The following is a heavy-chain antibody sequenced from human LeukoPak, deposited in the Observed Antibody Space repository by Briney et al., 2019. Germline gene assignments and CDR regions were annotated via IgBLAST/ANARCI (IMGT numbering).Heavy chain of an antibody. CDR2: INTNTGNP. CDR3: ARGQYCSGGSCYEGWFDP. CDR1: GYTFTSYA. D-gene: IGHD2-15*01. J-gene: IGHJ5*02. V-gene: IGHV7-4-1*01. Sequence: ASVKVSCKASGYTFTSYAMNWVRQAPGQGREWMGWINTNTGNPTYAQGFPGRFVFSLDTSVSTAYLQICSLKAEDTAVYYCARGQYCSGGSCYEGWFDPWGQGTLVTVSS.